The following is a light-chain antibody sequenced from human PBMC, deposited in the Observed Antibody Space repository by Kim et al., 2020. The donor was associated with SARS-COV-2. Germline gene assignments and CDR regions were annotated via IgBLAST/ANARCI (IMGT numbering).Light chain of an antibody. V-gene: IGLV1-44*01. CDR3: ATWDDNLDIWM. CDR1: ASNIGRNT. J-gene: IGLJ3*02. Sequence: QSVLTQPPSASGTPGQRVTISCSGSASNIGRNTVNWYHQFPGTAPKLLIDTNDRRPSGVSDRVSSSKSGTLASLAISGLQSEDEADYYCATWDDNLDIWMFGGGTQLTVL. CDR2: TND.